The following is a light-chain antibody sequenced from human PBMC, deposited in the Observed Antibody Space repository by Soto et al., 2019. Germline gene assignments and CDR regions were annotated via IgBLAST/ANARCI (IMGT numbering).Light chain of an antibody. CDR3: QKYNSATRT. V-gene: IGKV1-27*01. Sequence: IQMTQSPSALSASVGDRVTITCRASQDITHFLAWYQHKPGRVPKLLIYAASTLQSGVTSRFSGSGSGTAFILTISSLQPEDATTYSGQKYNSATRTFGGGTTVEIK. J-gene: IGKJ4*01. CDR1: QDITHF. CDR2: AAS.